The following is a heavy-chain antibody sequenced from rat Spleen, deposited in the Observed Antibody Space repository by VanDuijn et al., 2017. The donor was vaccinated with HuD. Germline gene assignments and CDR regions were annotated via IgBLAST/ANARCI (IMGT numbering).Heavy chain of an antibody. Sequence: EVQLVESGGGLVQPGRSMKLSCAASGFTFSSYWMYWIRQAPGKGLEWVASITNVSGGTHYPDSVKGRFTISRDIAKSTLYLQMNNLRSEDTATYYCTRGTYFRHWGQGVMVTVSS. CDR2: ITNVSGGT. CDR1: GFTFSSYW. CDR3: TRGTYFRH. J-gene: IGHJ2*01. V-gene: IGHV5-31*01. D-gene: IGHD4-6*01.